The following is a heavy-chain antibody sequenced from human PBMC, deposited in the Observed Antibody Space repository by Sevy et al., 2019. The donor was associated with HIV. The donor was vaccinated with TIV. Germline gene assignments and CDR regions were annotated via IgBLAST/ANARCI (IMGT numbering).Heavy chain of an antibody. V-gene: IGHV3-23*01. CDR1: GFTFSSYA. D-gene: IGHD6-19*01. CDR2: ISGSGGST. CDR3: AKDLRVAGTGEENWFDP. Sequence: GGSVRLSCAASGFTFSSYAMSWVRQAPGKGLEWVSAISGSGGSTYYADSVKGRFTISRDNSKNTLYLQMNSLRAEDTAVYYCAKDLRVAGTGEENWFDPWGQGTLVTVSS. J-gene: IGHJ5*02.